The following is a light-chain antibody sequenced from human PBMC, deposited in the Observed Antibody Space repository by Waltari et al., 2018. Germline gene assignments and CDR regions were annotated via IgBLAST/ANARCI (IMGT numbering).Light chain of an antibody. CDR3: HQYSSVPWT. V-gene: IGKV4-1*01. J-gene: IGKJ1*01. Sequence: DIVMTQAPDSLAVSLGERAPINCKSSQTVLTDSETQNYVAWYQQKPGQPPKLLLYWSSTRDSGVPDRFTGSGSGTDFTLTITSLQAEDVATYYCHQYSSVPWTFGQGTKVEVK. CDR1: QTVLTDSETQNY. CDR2: WSS.